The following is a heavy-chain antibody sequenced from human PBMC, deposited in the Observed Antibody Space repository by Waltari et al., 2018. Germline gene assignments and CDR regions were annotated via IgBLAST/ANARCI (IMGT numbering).Heavy chain of an antibody. Sequence: EVQLVESGGGLVQLGGSLRLACVASGFSFGSYEMIWVRQAPGKRLEWVSYITTSDMSIYYADSVKGRFTISRDNAKNSLYLQMNSLRAEDTAVYYCARVGGYYYYYMDVWGKGTTVTVSS. D-gene: IGHD3-16*01. CDR1: GFSFGSYE. CDR2: ITTSDMSI. CDR3: ARVGGYYYYYMDV. J-gene: IGHJ6*03. V-gene: IGHV3-48*03.